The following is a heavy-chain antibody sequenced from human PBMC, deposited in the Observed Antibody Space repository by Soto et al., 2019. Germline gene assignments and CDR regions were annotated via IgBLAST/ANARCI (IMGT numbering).Heavy chain of an antibody. D-gene: IGHD6-13*01. J-gene: IGHJ4*02. V-gene: IGHV4-38-2*01. CDR3: ARNSSSSYFDY. CDR1: GSSITITYY. Sequence: SETLSLTCAVSGSSITITYYWGRVRQPPGKGLEWIGSIHHSGSVFESGSTHYNPSFKSRVTISADTSKNQFSLKLTSVTAADTAVYFCARNSSSSYFDYWGQGTLVTVSS. CDR2: IHHSGSVFESGST.